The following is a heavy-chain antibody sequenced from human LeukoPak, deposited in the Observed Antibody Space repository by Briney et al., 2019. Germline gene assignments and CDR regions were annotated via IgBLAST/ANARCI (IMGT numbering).Heavy chain of an antibody. CDR1: GDSISSGGFY. D-gene: IGHD5-18*01. CDR3: GRARGYSYAFGN. CDR2: IYYTGGT. J-gene: IGHJ4*02. Sequence: SETLSLTCTVSGDSISSGGFYWGRIRQPPGKGLEWIGSIYYTGGTHYNPSLKSRVTISRDTSKNQFSVKLNSVTAADTAVYYCGRARGYSYAFGNWGQGTLVTVSS. V-gene: IGHV4-39*07.